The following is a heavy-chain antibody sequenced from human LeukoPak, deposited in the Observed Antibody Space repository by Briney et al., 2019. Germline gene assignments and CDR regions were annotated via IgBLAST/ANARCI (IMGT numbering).Heavy chain of an antibody. CDR1: GFTFSSYS. Sequence: PGGSLRLSCAASGFTFSSYSMNWVRQAPGKGLEWVSSISSSSSYIYYADSVKGRFTISRDNAKNSLYLQMNSLRAEDTAVYYCASGPKYGSGSYWNYWGQGTLVTVSS. CDR2: ISSSSSYI. V-gene: IGHV3-21*01. CDR3: ASGPKYGSGSYWNY. D-gene: IGHD3-10*01. J-gene: IGHJ4*02.